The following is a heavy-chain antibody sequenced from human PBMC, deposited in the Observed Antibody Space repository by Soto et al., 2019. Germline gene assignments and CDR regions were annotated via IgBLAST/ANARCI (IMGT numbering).Heavy chain of an antibody. J-gene: IGHJ4*02. Sequence: EVQLLESGGGLVQPGGSLRLSCAASGFTFSSYAMSWVRQAPGKGLEWVSAISGSGGSTYYADSVKGRFTISRDNSKNTLYLQMNSLRAEDTAVYYCAKDLVGYCSGGSCYLDYWGQGTLVTVSS. CDR2: ISGSGGST. D-gene: IGHD2-15*01. CDR3: AKDLVGYCSGGSCYLDY. CDR1: GFTFSSYA. V-gene: IGHV3-23*01.